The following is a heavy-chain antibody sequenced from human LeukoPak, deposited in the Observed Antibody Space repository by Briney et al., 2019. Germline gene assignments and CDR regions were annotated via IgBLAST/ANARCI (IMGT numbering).Heavy chain of an antibody. CDR2: IYPGDSDT. CDR1: GFSFTTYW. CDR3: ARPYYYDSSGYYYGFAFDI. Sequence: GESLKISCHGSGFSFTTYWIGWVRQMPGKGLEWMGIIYPGDSDTRYSPSFQGQVTISADKSISTAYLQWSSLKASDTAMYYCARPYYYDSSGYYYGFAFDIWGQGTMVTVSS. J-gene: IGHJ3*02. D-gene: IGHD3-22*01. V-gene: IGHV5-51*01.